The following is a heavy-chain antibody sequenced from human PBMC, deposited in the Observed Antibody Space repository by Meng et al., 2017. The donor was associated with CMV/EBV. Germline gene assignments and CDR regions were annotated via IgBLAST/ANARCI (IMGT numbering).Heavy chain of an antibody. J-gene: IGHJ5*02. V-gene: IGHV4-39*01. D-gene: IGHD6-13*01. CDR1: GGSISSYSYY. CDR2: IYYSGST. Sequence: GSLRLSCTVSGGSISSYSYYWGWLRQPPGKGLEWIGSIYYSGSTYSNPSLKSRGTICVDTSKSQHALKLSSVTAADTAVYYCARREHGGYSHGYVYSSSWYRSGFDTWGQGTLVTVSS. CDR3: ARREHGGYSHGYVYSSSWYRSGFDT.